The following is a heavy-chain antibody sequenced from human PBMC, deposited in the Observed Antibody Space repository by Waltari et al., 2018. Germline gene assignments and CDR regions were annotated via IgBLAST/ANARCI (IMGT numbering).Heavy chain of an antibody. D-gene: IGHD3-22*01. CDR3: ARVATKTYSSPVPGRPYYYGMDV. CDR2: IRSDGSST. J-gene: IGHJ6*02. CDR1: GFTFSRYW. V-gene: IGHV3-74*01. Sequence: EEQLVESGGGLAQPGESLRLSCAASGFTFSRYWMDWVRQAQGQGLVWVSRIRSDGSSTTYADSVKGRFTISRDNAKNTLYVQMNRLRAEDTAVYYCARVATKTYSSPVPGRPYYYGMDVWGQGTTVTVSS.